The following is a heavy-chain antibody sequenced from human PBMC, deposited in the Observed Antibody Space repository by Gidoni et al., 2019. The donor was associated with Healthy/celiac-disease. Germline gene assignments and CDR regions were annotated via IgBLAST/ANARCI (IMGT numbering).Heavy chain of an antibody. Sequence: QVQLVEYGGGVVQPGRYLRLSCAAPGFTSSSYAMHWVRQAPGKGLECVAVISYDGSNKYYADSVKGRFTISRDNSKNTLYLQMNSLRAEDTAVYYCARDGLVPAARSGDAFDIWGQGTMVTVSS. V-gene: IGHV3-30-3*01. CDR3: ARDGLVPAARSGDAFDI. CDR2: ISYDGSNK. CDR1: GFTSSSYA. J-gene: IGHJ3*02. D-gene: IGHD2-2*01.